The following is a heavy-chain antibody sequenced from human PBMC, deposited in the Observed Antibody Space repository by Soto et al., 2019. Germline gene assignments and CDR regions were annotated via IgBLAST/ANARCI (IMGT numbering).Heavy chain of an antibody. CDR3: AGHRTGTTFDFDY. Sequence: EVQLVQSGAEVKKPGESLKISCKGSGYSFTSYWIGWVRQMPGKGLEWMGIIYPGDSDTRSSPSFQGQATISADKSISPAYLQWSSLKASDTAMYYCAGHRTGTTFDFDYWGQGTLVTVSS. CDR2: IYPGDSDT. D-gene: IGHD1-1*01. CDR1: GYSFTSYW. V-gene: IGHV5-51*01. J-gene: IGHJ4*02.